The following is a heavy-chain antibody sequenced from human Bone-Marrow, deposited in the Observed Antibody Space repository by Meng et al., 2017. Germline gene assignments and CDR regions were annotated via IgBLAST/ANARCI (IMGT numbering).Heavy chain of an antibody. V-gene: IGHV1-18*01. Sequence: ASVKVSCKASGYTFTSYGISWVRQAPGQGLEWTGWISAYNGNTNYAQKLQGRVTMTTDTSTSTAYMELRSLRSDDTAVYYCARDTVTMVRGVIITGLGYNWFDPWGQGTLVTVSS. D-gene: IGHD3-10*01. J-gene: IGHJ5*02. CDR2: ISAYNGNT. CDR3: ARDTVTMVRGVIITGLGYNWFDP. CDR1: GYTFTSYG.